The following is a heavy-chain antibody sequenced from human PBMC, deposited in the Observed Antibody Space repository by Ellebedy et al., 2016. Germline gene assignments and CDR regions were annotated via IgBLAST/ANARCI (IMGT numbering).Heavy chain of an antibody. D-gene: IGHD3-10*01. CDR2: INPSGGST. Sequence: ASVKVSCKASGYTFTSYGISWVRQAPGQGLEWMGIINPSGGSTRYAQKLQGRVTMTRDTSTSTVYMELSSLRSEDTAVYYCARAHYGSGSYSHFDYWGQGTLVTVSS. CDR3: ARAHYGSGSYSHFDY. V-gene: IGHV1-46*01. J-gene: IGHJ4*02. CDR1: GYTFTSYG.